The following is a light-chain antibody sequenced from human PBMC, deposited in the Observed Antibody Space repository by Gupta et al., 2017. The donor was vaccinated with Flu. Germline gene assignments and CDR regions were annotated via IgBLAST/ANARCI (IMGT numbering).Light chain of an antibody. V-gene: IGKV3-20*01. Sequence: ATLFLSPGDRATLSCSASQIVINNYLAWYQQKPGQAPRLLIYGASTRATGIPDRFSGSGSGTDFTLTINRLEPEDFAVYYCQQYGSSLFTFGHGSKVDIK. J-gene: IGKJ3*01. CDR1: QIVINNY. CDR3: QQYGSSLFT. CDR2: GAS.